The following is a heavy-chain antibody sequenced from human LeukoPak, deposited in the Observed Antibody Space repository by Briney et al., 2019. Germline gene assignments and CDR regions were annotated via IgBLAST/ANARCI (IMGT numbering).Heavy chain of an antibody. CDR2: INPNSGGT. CDR3: ARGIEQWLVLKAFAFDI. D-gene: IGHD6-19*01. Sequence: ASVKVSCKASGYTFTGYYIHWVRQAPGQGLEWMGWINPNSGGTNYAQKFQGRVTMTRDTSISTAYMELSRLRSDDTAVYYCARGIEQWLVLKAFAFDIWGQGTMVTVSS. CDR1: GYTFTGYY. V-gene: IGHV1-2*02. J-gene: IGHJ3*02.